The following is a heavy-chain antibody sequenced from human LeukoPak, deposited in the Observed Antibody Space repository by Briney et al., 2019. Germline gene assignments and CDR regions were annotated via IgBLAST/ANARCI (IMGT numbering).Heavy chain of an antibody. CDR3: ARSGTVTTWNY. CDR1: GGSISSGGYY. CDR2: IYYSGTT. Sequence: PSETLSLTCTVSGGSISSGGYYWSWIRQHPGKGLEWIGCIYYSGTTYYHPSLTSRVAISVDASKNQFSLKLSSVTAADTAVYYCARSGTVTTWNYWGQGTLVTVSS. D-gene: IGHD4-17*01. V-gene: IGHV4-31*03. J-gene: IGHJ4*02.